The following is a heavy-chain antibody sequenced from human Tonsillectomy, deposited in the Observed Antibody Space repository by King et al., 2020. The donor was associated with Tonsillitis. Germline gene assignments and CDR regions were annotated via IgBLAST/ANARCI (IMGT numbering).Heavy chain of an antibody. CDR2: ISHRGST. Sequence: VQLQQWGAGLLKSSETLSLTCAVYGGSFSGYYCTWIRQPPGKGLEWIGEISHRGSTNYNPSLKSRVTISVDTSKNRFSLKLSSVTAADTAVYYCARDGGYYGSGTYQYYWGQGTLVTVSS. CDR3: ARDGGYYGSGTYQYY. V-gene: IGHV4-34*01. CDR1: GGSFSGYY. D-gene: IGHD3-10*01. J-gene: IGHJ4*02.